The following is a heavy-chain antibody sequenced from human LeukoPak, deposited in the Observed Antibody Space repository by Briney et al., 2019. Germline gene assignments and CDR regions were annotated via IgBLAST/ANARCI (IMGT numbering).Heavy chain of an antibody. J-gene: IGHJ4*02. CDR1: GDSISSYY. CDR3: ARLSVQRYYDSSGYFDY. D-gene: IGHD3-22*01. Sequence: NPSETLSLTCTVSGDSISSYYWSWIRQPPGMGLEWIGYIFYSGSTNYNPSLKSRVTISVDTSKNQFSLKLSSVTAADTAVYYCARLSVQRYYDSSGYFDYWGQGTPVTVSS. V-gene: IGHV4-59*08. CDR2: IFYSGST.